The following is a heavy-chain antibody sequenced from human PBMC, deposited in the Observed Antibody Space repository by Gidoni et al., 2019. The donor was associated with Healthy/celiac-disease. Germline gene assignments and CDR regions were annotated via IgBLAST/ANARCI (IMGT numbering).Heavy chain of an antibody. CDR3: ARDPKSIAARTVRYYYMDV. Sequence: QVQLQQWGAGLLKPSETLSLTCAVYGGSFSGYYWSWIRQPPGKGLEWIGEINHSGSTNYNPSLKSRVTISVDTSKNQFSLKLSSVTAADTAVYYCARDPKSIAARTVRYYYMDVWGKGTTVTVSS. J-gene: IGHJ6*03. CDR2: INHSGST. V-gene: IGHV4-34*01. D-gene: IGHD6-6*01. CDR1: GGSFSGYY.